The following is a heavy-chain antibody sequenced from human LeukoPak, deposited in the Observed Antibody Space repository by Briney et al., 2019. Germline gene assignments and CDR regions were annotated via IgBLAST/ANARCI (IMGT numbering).Heavy chain of an antibody. CDR3: ARDSLGGDY. V-gene: IGHV3-9*01. J-gene: IGHJ4*02. CDR2: ISWNSGSI. D-gene: IGHD3-16*01. Sequence: GGSQRLSCAASGFTFSSYAMGWVRQAPGKGLERVSSISWNSGSIGYADSVKGRFTISRDNAKNSLYLQMNSRRVEDTAVYYCARDSLGGDYWGQGTLVTVSS. CDR1: GFTFSSYA.